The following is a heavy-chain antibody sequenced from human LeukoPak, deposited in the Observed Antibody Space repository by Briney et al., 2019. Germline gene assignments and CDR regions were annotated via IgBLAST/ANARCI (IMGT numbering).Heavy chain of an antibody. Sequence: PGGSLRLSCAASGFTFRSYAMTWVRQAPGKGLVWVSDISGRGGNTYYADSVKGRFTISRDNYKTALYLQMNSLRAEDTAVYYCAKLTMIVAVMDAFEMWGQGTMVTVSS. J-gene: IGHJ3*02. CDR3: AKLTMIVAVMDAFEM. V-gene: IGHV3-23*01. CDR1: GFTFRSYA. CDR2: ISGRGGNT. D-gene: IGHD3-22*01.